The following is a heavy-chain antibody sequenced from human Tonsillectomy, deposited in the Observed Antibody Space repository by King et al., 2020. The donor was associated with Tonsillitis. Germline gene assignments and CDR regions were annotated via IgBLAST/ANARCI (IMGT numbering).Heavy chain of an antibody. J-gene: IGHJ3*02. CDR2: IIPILGIA. CDR3: ARGGQRFTVAPRDAFDI. CDR1: GGTFSSYA. Sequence: QLVQSGAEVKKPGSSVKVSCKASGGTFSSYAISWVRQAPGQGLEWMGRIIPILGIANYAQKFQGRVTITADKSTSTVYMGLSSLRSEDTAVYYCARGGQRFTVAPRDAFDIWGQGTMVTVSS. V-gene: IGHV1-69*04. D-gene: IGHD4-23*01.